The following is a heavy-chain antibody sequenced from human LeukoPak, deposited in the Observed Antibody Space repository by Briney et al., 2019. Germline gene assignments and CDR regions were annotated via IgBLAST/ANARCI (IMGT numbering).Heavy chain of an antibody. Sequence: SETLSLTCAVYGGSFSGYYWSWIRQPPGKGLEWIGEINHSGSTNYNPSLKSRVTISVDTSKNQFSLKLISVTAADTAVYYCARPIRAAGSDAFDIWGQGTMVTVSS. CDR1: GGSFSGYY. CDR2: INHSGST. D-gene: IGHD6-19*01. CDR3: ARPIRAAGSDAFDI. J-gene: IGHJ3*02. V-gene: IGHV4-34*01.